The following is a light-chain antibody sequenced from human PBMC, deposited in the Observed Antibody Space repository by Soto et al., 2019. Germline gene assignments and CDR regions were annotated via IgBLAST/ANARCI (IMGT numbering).Light chain of an antibody. J-gene: IGKJ1*01. Sequence: EIVLTQSPATLYSSPGERATLSCGASQSVSSLLAWYQQKPGQAPRLLIYAAYNRATGIPARFSGSGSGTDFTLTISSLEPEDFAVYYCQQRSNWPWTFGQGTKGEI. V-gene: IGKV3-11*01. CDR1: QSVSSL. CDR3: QQRSNWPWT. CDR2: AAY.